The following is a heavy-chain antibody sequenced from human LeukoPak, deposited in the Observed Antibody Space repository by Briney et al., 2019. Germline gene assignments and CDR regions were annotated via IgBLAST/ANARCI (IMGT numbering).Heavy chain of an antibody. CDR2: INHSGST. J-gene: IGHJ4*02. V-gene: IGHV4-39*07. CDR1: GGSISNGDHY. CDR3: AQESSSTNWGTYYFDY. D-gene: IGHD2-2*01. Sequence: PSETLSLTCTVSGGSISNGDHYWSWIRQPPGKGLEWIGEINHSGSTNYNPSLKSRVTISVDTSKNQFSLKLSSVTAADTAVYYCAQESSSTNWGTYYFDYWGQGTLVTVSS.